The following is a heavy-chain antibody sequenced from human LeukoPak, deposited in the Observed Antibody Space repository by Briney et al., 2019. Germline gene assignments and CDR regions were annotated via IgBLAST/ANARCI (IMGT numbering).Heavy chain of an antibody. CDR3: AKWKFADVHKNYYGSGSYYGGFDY. J-gene: IGHJ4*02. V-gene: IGHV3-23*01. Sequence: GGSLRLSCAASGFTFSSYAMGWVRQAPGKGLEWVSDITISGGTTHFYSDSAKGRFTISRDNSKNTLYLETNSLRAEDTAVYYCAKWKFADVHKNYYGSGSYYGGFDYWGPGTLVTVSS. CDR1: GFTFSSYA. D-gene: IGHD3-10*01. CDR2: ITISGGTT.